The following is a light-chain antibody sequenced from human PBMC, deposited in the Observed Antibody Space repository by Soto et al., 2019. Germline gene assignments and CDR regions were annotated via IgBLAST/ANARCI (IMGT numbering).Light chain of an antibody. CDR2: GAS. V-gene: IGKV3-15*01. CDR3: QQYNTWST. CDR1: QSVSIN. Sequence: EIVMTQSPSTLSVSPGERTTLSFRASQSVSINLAWYQQKPGQAPRLLIYGASTRATGIPARFSGSGSGTEFTLTISSLQSEDFAVYYCQQYNTWSTFGQGTKVDIK. J-gene: IGKJ1*01.